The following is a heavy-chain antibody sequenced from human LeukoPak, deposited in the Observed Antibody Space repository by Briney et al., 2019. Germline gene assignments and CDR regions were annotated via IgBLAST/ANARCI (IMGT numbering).Heavy chain of an antibody. V-gene: IGHV3-48*03. J-gene: IGHJ5*02. CDR3: AREDSGSYPTEHWFDP. CDR1: GFTFSSYE. Sequence: GGSLRLSCAASGFTFSSYEMNWVRQAPGKGLEGVSYISSSGSTIYYADSVKGRFTISRDNAKNSLYLQMNSLRAEDTAVYYCAREDSGSYPTEHWFDPWGQGTLVTVSS. D-gene: IGHD1-26*01. CDR2: ISSSGSTI.